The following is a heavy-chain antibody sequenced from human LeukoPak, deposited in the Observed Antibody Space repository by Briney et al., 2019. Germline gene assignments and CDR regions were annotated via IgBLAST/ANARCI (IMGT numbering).Heavy chain of an antibody. CDR2: IYYSGST. CDR1: GGSISSSSYY. V-gene: IGHV4-39*01. J-gene: IGHJ4*02. Sequence: SETLSLTCTVSGGSISSSSYYWGWIRQPPGKGLEWIGSIYYSGSTYYNPSLKSRVTISVDTSKNQFSLKLGSVTAADTAVYYCASLDIVVVPAALDYWGQGTLVTVSS. D-gene: IGHD2-2*03. CDR3: ASLDIVVVPAALDY.